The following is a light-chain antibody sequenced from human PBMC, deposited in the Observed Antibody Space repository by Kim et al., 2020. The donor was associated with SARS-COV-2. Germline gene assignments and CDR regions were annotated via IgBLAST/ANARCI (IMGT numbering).Light chain of an antibody. Sequence: SYDLTQPPSVSVAPGMTARITCGGNDIGSKSVHWYQQKPGQAPLVVLYYDTDRPSGIPERFSGSNSGNTATLAISRVEAGDEADYYCQVWDSRSDHPVFGGGTQLTVL. CDR3: QVWDSRSDHPV. CDR2: YDT. J-gene: IGLJ3*02. CDR1: DIGSKS. V-gene: IGLV3-21*04.